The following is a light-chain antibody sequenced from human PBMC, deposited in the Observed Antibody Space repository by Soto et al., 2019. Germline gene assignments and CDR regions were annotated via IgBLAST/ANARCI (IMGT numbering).Light chain of an antibody. Sequence: QSALTQPASVSGSPGQSITISCSGTSSDVATYKYVSWYQQYPGKAPKLIIYEVSNRPSGISTRFSGSKSGHTASLTISGLQAEDEADYYCSSYRSRFNLVTVLFGGGTKVTVL. CDR2: EVS. J-gene: IGLJ2*01. CDR1: SSDVATYKY. CDR3: SSYRSRFNLVTVL. V-gene: IGLV2-14*01.